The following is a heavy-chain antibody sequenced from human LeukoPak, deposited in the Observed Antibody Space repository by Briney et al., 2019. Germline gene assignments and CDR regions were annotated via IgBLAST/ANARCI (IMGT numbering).Heavy chain of an antibody. CDR1: GGSISSYY. CDR2: FHYSGTT. V-gene: IGHV4-59*08. CDR3: ARTYSSGAFDI. J-gene: IGHJ3*02. D-gene: IGHD6-25*01. Sequence: SETLSLTCTVSGGSISSYYWSWVRQPPGKELEWVGYFHYSGTTNYNPSLKSRVTISVDTSKNQFSLKLRFVTAADTDVYYCARTYSSGAFDIWGEGTMVTVSS.